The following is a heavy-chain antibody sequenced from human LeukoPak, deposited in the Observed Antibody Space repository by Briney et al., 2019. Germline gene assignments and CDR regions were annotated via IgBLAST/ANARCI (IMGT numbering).Heavy chain of an antibody. Sequence: ASVKVSCKASGGTFSSYAISWVRQALGQGVGWMGGIIPIFGIANYAQKFQGRVTITADKSTSTAYMELSSLRSEDTAVYYCAREWSGLSSIVACLSWFDPWGQGTLVTVSS. V-gene: IGHV1-69*10. CDR1: GGTFSSYA. CDR2: IIPIFGIA. J-gene: IGHJ5*02. CDR3: AREWSGLSSIVACLSWFDP. D-gene: IGHD5-12*01.